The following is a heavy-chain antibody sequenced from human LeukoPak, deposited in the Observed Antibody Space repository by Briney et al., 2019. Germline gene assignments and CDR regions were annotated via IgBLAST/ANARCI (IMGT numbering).Heavy chain of an antibody. J-gene: IGHJ3*02. CDR1: GFTFNTYS. V-gene: IGHV3-21*01. CDR3: ARDRVIAAAGTGVDI. CDR2: ISSSSSYI. D-gene: IGHD6-13*01. Sequence: KPGGSLRLSCEASGFTFNTYSMNWARQAPGKGLEWVSSISSSSSYIYYADSVKGRFTISRDNAKNSLYLQMNSLRAEDTAVYYCARDRVIAAAGTGVDIWGQGTMVTVSS.